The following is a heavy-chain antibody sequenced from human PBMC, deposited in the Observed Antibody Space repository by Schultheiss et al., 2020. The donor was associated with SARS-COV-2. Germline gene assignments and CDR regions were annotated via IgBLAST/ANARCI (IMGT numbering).Heavy chain of an antibody. J-gene: IGHJ4*02. CDR3: ASLPWFGELLFDY. CDR2: ISASSNTI. CDR1: GFTFSDYY. V-gene: IGHV3-11*04. D-gene: IGHD3-10*01. Sequence: GGSLRLSCAASGFTFSDYYMSWIRQIPGKGLEWISYISASSNTIYYADSVKGRFTISRDNSKNKLYLQMNSLRAEDTAVYYCASLPWFGELLFDYWGQGTLVTVSS.